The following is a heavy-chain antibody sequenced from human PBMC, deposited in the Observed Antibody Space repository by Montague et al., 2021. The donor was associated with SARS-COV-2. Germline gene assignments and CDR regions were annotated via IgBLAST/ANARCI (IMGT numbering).Heavy chain of an antibody. J-gene: IGHJ6*02. CDR1: GGSISSGGYY. CDR2: IYYSGST. D-gene: IGHD5-24*01. V-gene: IGHV4-31*03. Sequence: TLSPTCTVSGGSISSGGYYWSWIRQHPGKGLEWIGYIYYSGSTYYNPSLKSRVTISVDTSKNQFSLKLSSVTAADTAVYCCARVSVEMATMGVYYYYGMDVWGQGTTVTVSS. CDR3: ARVSVEMATMGVYYYYGMDV.